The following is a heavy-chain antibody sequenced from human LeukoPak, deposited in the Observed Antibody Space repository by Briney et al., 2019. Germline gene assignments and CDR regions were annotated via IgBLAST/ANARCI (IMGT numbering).Heavy chain of an antibody. CDR1: GFTFDDYA. Sequence: GGSLRLSCAASGFTFDDYAMHWVRQAPGKGLEWVSGISWNSGSIGYADSVKGRFTISRDNAKNSLYLQMNSLRAEDTALYYCAKGYSSSWYDLYFDYWGQGTLVTVSS. CDR3: AKGYSSSWYDLYFDY. D-gene: IGHD6-13*01. CDR2: ISWNSGSI. V-gene: IGHV3-9*01. J-gene: IGHJ4*02.